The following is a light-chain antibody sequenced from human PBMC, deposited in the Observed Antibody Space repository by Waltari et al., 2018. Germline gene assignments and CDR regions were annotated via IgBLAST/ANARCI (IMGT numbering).Light chain of an antibody. CDR1: SSAIGLNNY. CDR3: TSNAGTTGV. CDR2: EFS. V-gene: IGLV2-8*01. Sequence: QSALTQPPSASGSPGQSVTIPCTATSSAIGLNNYVSWYQQHPGKAPKLIIYEFSNRPSGVPDRFSGSKSGNTASLTVSGLQPEDEADYYCTSNAGTTGVFGSGTKVTVL. J-gene: IGLJ1*01.